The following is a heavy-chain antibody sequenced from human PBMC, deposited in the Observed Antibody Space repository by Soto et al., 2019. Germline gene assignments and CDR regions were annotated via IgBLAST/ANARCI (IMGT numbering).Heavy chain of an antibody. J-gene: IGHJ4*02. Sequence: ESLRLSCAASGFTFSIYAMTWVRQSPGKGLEWVSSMSRTGDNTYYADSVKGRFTISRDNSKNTLYLQMNSLRAEDTAIYYCAKDQSNSNPLYYFDFWGPGTLVTVSS. CDR3: AKDQSNSNPLYYFDF. CDR1: GFTFSIYA. CDR2: MSRTGDNT. D-gene: IGHD3-22*01. V-gene: IGHV3-23*01.